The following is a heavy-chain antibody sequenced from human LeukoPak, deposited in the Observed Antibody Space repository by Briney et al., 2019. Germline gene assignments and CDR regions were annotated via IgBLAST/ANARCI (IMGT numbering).Heavy chain of an antibody. J-gene: IGHJ4*02. Sequence: GASVTVSCKASGGTFSSYAISWVRQAPGQGLEWMGWISAYNGNTNYAQKLQGRVTMTTDTSTSTAYMELRSLRSDDTAVYYCAREGTYYDFWSGYYFDYWGQGTLVTVSS. D-gene: IGHD3-3*01. CDR2: ISAYNGNT. CDR1: GGTFSSYA. CDR3: AREGTYYDFWSGYYFDY. V-gene: IGHV1-18*01.